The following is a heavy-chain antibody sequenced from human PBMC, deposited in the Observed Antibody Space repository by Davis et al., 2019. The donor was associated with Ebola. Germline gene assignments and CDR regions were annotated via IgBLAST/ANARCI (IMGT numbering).Heavy chain of an antibody. D-gene: IGHD7-27*01. J-gene: IGHJ4*02. V-gene: IGHV3-23*01. CDR3: AKPELGTVDY. CDR1: GFTFSSYG. Sequence: GGSLRLSCAASGFTFSSYGMHWVRQAPGKGLEWVSAISGSGGSTYYADSVKGRFTISRDNSKNTLYLQMHSLRAEDRAVYYCAKPELGTVDYWGQGTLVTVSS. CDR2: ISGSGGST.